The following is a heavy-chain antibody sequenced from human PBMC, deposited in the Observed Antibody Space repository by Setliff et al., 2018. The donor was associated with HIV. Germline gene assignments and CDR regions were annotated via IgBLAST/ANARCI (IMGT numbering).Heavy chain of an antibody. CDR3: ARDSRIAAANSASFDF. J-gene: IGHJ4*02. CDR1: GFTFDDYA. CDR2: ISSGSNI. D-gene: IGHD6-13*01. Sequence: GGSLRLSCAASGFTFDDYAMYWVRQAPGKGLEWVSTISSGSNIYYADSVKGRFTISRDNAENLLYLQMNSLKVEDTAVYYCARDSRIAAANSASFDFWGQGTLVTVSS. V-gene: IGHV3-21*01.